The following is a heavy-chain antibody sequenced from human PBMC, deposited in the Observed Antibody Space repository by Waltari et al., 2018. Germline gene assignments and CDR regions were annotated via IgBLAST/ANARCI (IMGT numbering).Heavy chain of an antibody. D-gene: IGHD5-12*01. CDR1: GGSISSSS. CDR3: ASGGDIVATIPDYYYYMDV. CDR2: IIPIFGTA. V-gene: IGHV1-69*06. Sequence: QLQLQESGPGLVKPSETLSLTCTVSGGSISSSSYYWGWIRQPPGKGLEWMGGIIPIFGTANYAQKFQGRVTITADKSTSTAYMELSSLRSEDTAVYYCASGGDIVATIPDYYYYMDVWGKGTTVTVSS. J-gene: IGHJ6*03.